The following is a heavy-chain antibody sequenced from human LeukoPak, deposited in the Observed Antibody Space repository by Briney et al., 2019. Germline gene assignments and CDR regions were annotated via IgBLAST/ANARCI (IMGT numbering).Heavy chain of an antibody. CDR3: ARGVSAASFVFDI. D-gene: IGHD6-13*01. CDR1: GGSISSYH. Sequence: SETLSLTCTVPGGSISSYHWSWIRQPPGKGLEWIGYIYYTGSTNYNPSLTTRVTISVDRSKIQFSLKLSSVTAADTAVYYCARGVSAASFVFDIWGQGTMVSVSS. V-gene: IGHV4-59*01. CDR2: IYYTGST. J-gene: IGHJ3*02.